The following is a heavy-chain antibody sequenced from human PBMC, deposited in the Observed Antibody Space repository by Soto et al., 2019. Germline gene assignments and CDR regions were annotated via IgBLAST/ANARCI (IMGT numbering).Heavy chain of an antibody. J-gene: IGHJ5*02. D-gene: IGHD5-12*01. CDR1: RYTFTRYD. CDR3: ARVIVATKYNWFDT. CDR2: MNPNSGNT. V-gene: IGHV1-8*01. Sequence: ASVKFSCKASRYTFTRYDINWVRQATGQGLEWMGWMNPNSGNTGYAQKFQGRGTMTRNTSISTADMELSSLRSEDPAVYYCARVIVATKYNWFDTWGQGTLVTVSS.